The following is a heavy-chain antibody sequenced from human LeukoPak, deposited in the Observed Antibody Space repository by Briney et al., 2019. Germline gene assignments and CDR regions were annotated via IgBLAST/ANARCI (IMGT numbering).Heavy chain of an antibody. CDR3: ARQYYYDSSGYYYKDAFDI. CDR2: INPRGGST. J-gene: IGHJ3*02. Sequence: ASVKVSCKASGYTFTSYYMHWVRQAPGQGLEWMGIINPRGGSTSYAQKFQGRVTMTRDMSTSTVYMELSSLRSEDTAVYYCARQYYYDSSGYYYKDAFDIWGQGTMVTVSS. CDR1: GYTFTSYY. V-gene: IGHV1-46*01. D-gene: IGHD3-22*01.